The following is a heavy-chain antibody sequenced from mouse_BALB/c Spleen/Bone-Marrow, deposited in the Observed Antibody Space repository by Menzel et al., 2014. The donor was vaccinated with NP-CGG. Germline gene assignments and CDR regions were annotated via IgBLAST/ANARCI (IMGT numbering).Heavy chain of an antibody. CDR2: IDPANGNT. CDR3: ASYVYGYYFDY. V-gene: IGHV14-3*02. Sequence: VQLQQSGAGLVKPGASVKLSCTASGFNIKDTYMHWVKQRPEQGLEWIGRIDPANGNTKYGPKFQGKASITADTSSNTAYLQLSSLTSEDTAVYYCASYVYGYYFDYWGQGTTLTVSS. CDR1: GFNIKDTY. J-gene: IGHJ2*01. D-gene: IGHD2-2*01.